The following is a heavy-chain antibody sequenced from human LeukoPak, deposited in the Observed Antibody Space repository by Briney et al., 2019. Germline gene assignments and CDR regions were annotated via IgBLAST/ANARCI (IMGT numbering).Heavy chain of an antibody. D-gene: IGHD3-22*01. Sequence: NSGGSLRLSCTASGFTFSGYSMNWIRQAPGKGLEWVSSFGTRSTSVYHAGSVKGRFAISRDNAKNSLYLQMNSLRAEDTALYYCAREVSEGFDFWGPGTLVTVSS. CDR1: GFTFSGYS. V-gene: IGHV3-21*01. CDR3: AREVSEGFDF. CDR2: FGTRSTSV. J-gene: IGHJ4*02.